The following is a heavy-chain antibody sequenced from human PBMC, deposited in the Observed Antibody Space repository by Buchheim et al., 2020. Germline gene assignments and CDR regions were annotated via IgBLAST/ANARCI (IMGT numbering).Heavy chain of an antibody. J-gene: IGHJ4*02. CDR2: ISGSGATT. CDR1: GFSFSGYA. CDR3: AKGSRGYTNYYFDY. D-gene: IGHD4-11*01. Sequence: EVQLVDSGGGLVQPGESLRLSCAASGFSFSGYAMSWVRQAPGKGLEWVSSISGSGATTFNADSVKGRFTLSRDNSTNMLYLPMNSLRAEDTAVYFCAKGSRGYTNYYFDYWGQGTL. V-gene: IGHV3-23*04.